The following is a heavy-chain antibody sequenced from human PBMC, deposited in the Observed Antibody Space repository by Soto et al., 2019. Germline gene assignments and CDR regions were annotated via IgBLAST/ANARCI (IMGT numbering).Heavy chain of an antibody. V-gene: IGHV3-53*04. CDR2: IYSGGST. Sequence: GGSLRLSCAASGFTVSSNYMSWVRQAPGKGLEWVSVIYSGGSTYYADSVKGRFTISRHNSKNTLYLQMNSLRAEDTAVYYCVRSPYSYGYLGYFDYWGQGTLVTVSS. CDR1: GFTVSSNY. D-gene: IGHD5-18*01. J-gene: IGHJ4*02. CDR3: VRSPYSYGYLGYFDY.